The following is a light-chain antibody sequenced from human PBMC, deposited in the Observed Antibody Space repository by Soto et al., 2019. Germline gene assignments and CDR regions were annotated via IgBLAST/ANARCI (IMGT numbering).Light chain of an antibody. CDR2: DAS. V-gene: IGKV3-15*01. Sequence: ILMPQSPATLSVSPGERATLSCRASQSVSNNLAWYQQKPGQAPRLLIYDASTRATGIPARFSGSGSGTEFTLTISGLQSEDFAVYYCQQYNNWPPWTFGQGTKVAIK. CDR3: QQYNNWPPWT. CDR1: QSVSNN. J-gene: IGKJ1*01.